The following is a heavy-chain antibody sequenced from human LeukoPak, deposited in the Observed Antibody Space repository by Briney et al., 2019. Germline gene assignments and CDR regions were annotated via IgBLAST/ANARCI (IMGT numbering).Heavy chain of an antibody. J-gene: IGHJ6*02. CDR3: AKGSPDNVVIPAGLGGLFYDYGMDV. Sequence: SQTLSLTCAISGDSVSSNSAAWNWIRQSPSRGLEWLGRTYYRSKWYNDYAVSVKSRITINPDTSKYKFFLQLNSLDSEDNAVYYCAKGSPDNVVIPAGLGGLFYDYGMDVWGQGTKVNVSS. V-gene: IGHV6-1*01. CDR2: TYYRSKWYN. CDR1: GDSVSSNSAA. D-gene: IGHD2-2*01.